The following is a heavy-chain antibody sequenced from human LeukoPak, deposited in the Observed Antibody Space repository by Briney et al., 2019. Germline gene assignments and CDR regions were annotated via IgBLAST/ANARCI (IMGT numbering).Heavy chain of an antibody. V-gene: IGHV4-38-2*02. CDR2: IYHSGST. CDR1: GYSISSNYY. CDR3: ARDEVGAFDY. Sequence: SETLSLTCTVSGYSISSNYYWGWIRQPPGKGLEWIGSIYHSGSTYYNPSLKSRVTISVDTSKNQFSLKLTSVTAADTAVYYCARDEVGAFDYWGQRTLVTVSS. J-gene: IGHJ4*02. D-gene: IGHD1-26*01.